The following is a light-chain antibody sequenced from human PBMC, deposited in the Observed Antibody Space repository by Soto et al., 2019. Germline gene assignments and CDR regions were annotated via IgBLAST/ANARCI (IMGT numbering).Light chain of an antibody. CDR3: QHYTKWPLT. CDR2: GAS. Sequence: EIVMTQSPATLSVSPGERATLSCRASHSVSSRLAWYQQKPGQAPRLLIYGASTRATGLPVRFSGSGSGTEFTLTISSLQSEDFAVYYCQHYTKWPLTFGGGTKVEIK. CDR1: HSVSSR. V-gene: IGKV3-15*01. J-gene: IGKJ4*01.